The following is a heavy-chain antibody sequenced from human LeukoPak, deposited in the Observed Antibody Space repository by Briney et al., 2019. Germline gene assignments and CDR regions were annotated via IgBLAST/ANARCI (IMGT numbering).Heavy chain of an antibody. V-gene: IGHV3-15*07. Sequence: GGSLRLSCSASGLTVTNAWMNWVRQAPGEGLDWVGRIASKTDGGATDYAAPVKGRFTISRDDSKNTLNLQMNSLKTEDTAVYYCTTGIRGDWGQGTLVTVSS. CDR2: IASKTDGGAT. J-gene: IGHJ4*02. CDR1: GLTVTNAW. D-gene: IGHD3-10*01. CDR3: TTGIRGD.